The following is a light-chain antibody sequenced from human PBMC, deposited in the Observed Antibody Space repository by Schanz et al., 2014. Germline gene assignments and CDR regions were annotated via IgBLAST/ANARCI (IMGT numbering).Light chain of an antibody. V-gene: IGLV2-8*01. CDR1: SSDIGRYNY. J-gene: IGLJ2*01. CDR3: SSYAGSNNLV. CDR2: QVN. Sequence: QSALTQPPSASGSPGQSVTISCTGTSSDIGRYNYVSWYQHHPGKAPKLMIFQVNSRPSGVPDRFSGSKSGNTASLTVSWLQAEDEAVYYCSSYAGSNNLVFGGGTKLTVL.